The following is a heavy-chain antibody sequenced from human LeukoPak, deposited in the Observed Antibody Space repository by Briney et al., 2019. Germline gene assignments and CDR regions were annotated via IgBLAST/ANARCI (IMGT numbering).Heavy chain of an antibody. Sequence: PSETLSLTCTVSGGSISSYYWSWIRQPPGKGLEWIGYIYYSGSTNYNPSLKSRVTISVDTSKNQFSLKLSSVTAADTAVYYCARRGALAGTSDHWGQGTLVTVSS. V-gene: IGHV4-59*01. CDR2: IYYSGST. D-gene: IGHD6-19*01. J-gene: IGHJ4*02. CDR1: GGSISSYY. CDR3: ARRGALAGTSDH.